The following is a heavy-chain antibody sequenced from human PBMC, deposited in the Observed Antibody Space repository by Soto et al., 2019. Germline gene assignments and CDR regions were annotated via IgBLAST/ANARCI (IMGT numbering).Heavy chain of an antibody. J-gene: IGHJ4*02. V-gene: IGHV1-69*01. CDR1: GGTFSDYA. D-gene: IGHD3-16*01. CDR2: IVPIHGMK. Sequence: QVQLVQSGAEVKKPGSSVKVSFEASGGTFSDYAFSWVRQAPGQRLEWMGGIVPIHGMKSYAQNFQGRVTLTADESTRRVYMELSGLTSKDTAVYYCAKDRGTQMMLAVWDSWGQGTQVTVSS. CDR3: AKDRGTQMMLAVWDS.